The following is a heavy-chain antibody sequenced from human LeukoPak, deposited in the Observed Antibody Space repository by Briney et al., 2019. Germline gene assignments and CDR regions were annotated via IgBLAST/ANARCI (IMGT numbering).Heavy chain of an antibody. V-gene: IGHV1-18*01. Sequence: ASVKVSCKASGYTFTNHGISWVRQAPGQGLEWEGWISDHSRDGHYAQKFQGRVTMTSDTSATTAYMELRSLRSDDTAVYYCARKNSGSKDDAFDIWGQRTMVTVSA. CDR3: ARKNSGSKDDAFDI. D-gene: IGHD3-10*01. J-gene: IGHJ3*02. CDR2: ISDHSRDG. CDR1: GYTFTNHG.